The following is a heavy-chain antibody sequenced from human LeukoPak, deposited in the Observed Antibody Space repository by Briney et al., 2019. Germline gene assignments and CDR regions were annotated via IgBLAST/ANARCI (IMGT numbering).Heavy chain of an antibody. D-gene: IGHD3-22*01. V-gene: IGHV4-59*01. Sequence: PSETLSLTCTVSGGSISSYYWSWIRQPPGKGLEWIGYIYYSGSTNYNPSLKSRVTISVDTSKNQFSLKLSSVTAADTAVYYCARGHDSSGYYGTPSYYFDYWGQGTLATVSS. CDR2: IYYSGST. CDR1: GGSISSYY. J-gene: IGHJ4*02. CDR3: ARGHDSSGYYGTPSYYFDY.